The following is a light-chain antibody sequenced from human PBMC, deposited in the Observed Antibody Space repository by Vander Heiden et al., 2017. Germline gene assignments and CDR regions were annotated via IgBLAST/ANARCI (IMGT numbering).Light chain of an antibody. CDR3: QQRSTSWT. CDR1: QSVSY. Sequence: EFVLTQSPATLSLSPGERATLSCRASQSVSYLAWYRQKPGQPPSLLIYDTSIRAPGIPARFSGSGSGTDFTLTITSLEPEDFAVYYCQQRSTSWTFGQGTKVEI. J-gene: IGKJ1*01. V-gene: IGKV3-11*01. CDR2: DTS.